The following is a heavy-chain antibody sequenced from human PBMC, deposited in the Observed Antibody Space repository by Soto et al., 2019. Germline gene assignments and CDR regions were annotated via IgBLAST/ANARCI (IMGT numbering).Heavy chain of an antibody. Sequence: GESLKISCAASGFTFSSYGMHWVRQAPGKGLEWVAVISYDGSNKYYADSVKGRFTISRDNSKNTLYLQMNSLRAEDTAVYYCAKDVAVLRFLEWLFDYWGQGTLVTVYS. CDR1: GFTFSSYG. V-gene: IGHV3-30*18. CDR2: ISYDGSNK. D-gene: IGHD3-3*01. J-gene: IGHJ4*02. CDR3: AKDVAVLRFLEWLFDY.